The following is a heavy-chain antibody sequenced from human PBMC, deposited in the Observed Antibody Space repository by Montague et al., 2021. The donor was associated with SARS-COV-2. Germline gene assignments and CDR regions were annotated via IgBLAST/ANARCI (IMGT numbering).Heavy chain of an antibody. CDR1: GGSIRSRTYY. V-gene: IGHV4-39*01. CDR3: VRVRGSGWFDP. D-gene: IGHD3-10*01. J-gene: IGHJ5*02. Sequence: SETLSLTCTVSGGSIRSRTYYWGWIRQPPGKGLEWIGSIYYSGSTYYNPSLKSRVTISVDTSKNQFSLKLNSVTAADTAVNFCVRVRGSGWFDPWGQGILVTVSS. CDR2: IYYSGST.